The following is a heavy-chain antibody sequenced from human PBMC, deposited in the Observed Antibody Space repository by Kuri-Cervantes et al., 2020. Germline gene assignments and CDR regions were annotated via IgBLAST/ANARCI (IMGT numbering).Heavy chain of an antibody. Sequence: GGSLRLSCAASGFTFSSDSMNWVRQAPGKGLEWVSYISSSSSTIYYADSVKGRFTISRDNAKNSLYLQMNGLRDEDTAVYYCARKAYRDYYDSSGYYSVGAFDIWGQGTMVTVSS. V-gene: IGHV3-48*02. CDR3: ARKAYRDYYDSSGYYSVGAFDI. D-gene: IGHD3-22*01. CDR1: GFTFSSDS. J-gene: IGHJ3*02. CDR2: ISSSSSTI.